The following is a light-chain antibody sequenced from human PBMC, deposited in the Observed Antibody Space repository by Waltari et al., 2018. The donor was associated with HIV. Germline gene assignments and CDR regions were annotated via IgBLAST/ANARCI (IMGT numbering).Light chain of an antibody. CDR1: QSVSSN. Sequence: EIVMTQSPATLSVSPGERATLSCRTSQSVSSNLAWYQQKPGQAPRLLIYGASIRATGFPARFSGRGSGTEFTLTINSLQSEDFAIYYCQQYNNWPRAFGPGTKVDIK. CDR2: GAS. J-gene: IGKJ3*01. CDR3: QQYNNWPRA. V-gene: IGKV3-15*01.